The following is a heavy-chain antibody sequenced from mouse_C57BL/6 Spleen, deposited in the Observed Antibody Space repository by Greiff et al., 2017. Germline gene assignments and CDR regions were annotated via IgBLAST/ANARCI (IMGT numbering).Heavy chain of an antibody. Sequence: EVQLVDSGGGLVKPGGSLKLSCAASGFTFSSYAMSWVRQTPEKRLEWVATISDGGSYTYYPDNVKGRFTISRDNAKNNLYLQMSHLKSEDTAMYYCARGNYGSSYWYFDVWGTGTTVTVSS. CDR3: ARGNYGSSYWYFDV. V-gene: IGHV5-4*01. J-gene: IGHJ1*03. D-gene: IGHD1-1*01. CDR1: GFTFSSYA. CDR2: ISDGGSYT.